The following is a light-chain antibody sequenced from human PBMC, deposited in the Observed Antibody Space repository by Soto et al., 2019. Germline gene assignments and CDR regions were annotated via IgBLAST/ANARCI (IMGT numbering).Light chain of an antibody. V-gene: IGKV3-20*01. CDR2: GAS. CDR3: QQYDTSPLT. Sequence: EIVLTQSPRTLSLSPGESATLSCTASQSVSSNSLAWYQQKPGQAPRLLMFGASGRATGTPPRFSGRGSGTDFTLTISRLEPEDFAVYYCQQYDTSPLTFGGGTKVDI. CDR1: QSVSSNS. J-gene: IGKJ4*01.